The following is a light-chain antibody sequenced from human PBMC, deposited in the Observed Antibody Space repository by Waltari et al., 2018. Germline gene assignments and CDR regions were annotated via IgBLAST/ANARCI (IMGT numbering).Light chain of an antibody. CDR1: QSVLYSSNNKNY. CDR3: QQYFIAPLT. J-gene: IGKJ3*01. CDR2: WAS. V-gene: IGKV4-1*01. Sequence: DIVMTQSPDSMAVSLGERATINCKSSQSVLYSSNNKNYLTWYQQKPGHLPKLLIYWASNPESGVPYRFSGSGSGPDFTLTIRSLQAADVALYYCQQYFIAPLTFGPGTKVVIK.